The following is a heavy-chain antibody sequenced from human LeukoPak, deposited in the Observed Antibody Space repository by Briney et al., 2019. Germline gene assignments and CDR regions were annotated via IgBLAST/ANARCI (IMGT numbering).Heavy chain of an antibody. J-gene: IGHJ6*02. Sequence: GGSLRLSCAASGFTFSSYWMSWVRQAPGKGLEGVANIKQDGSEKYYVDSVKGRFTISRDNAKNSLYLQMNSLRAEDTAVYYCARDTVTTLAYYYYGMDVWGQGTTVTVSS. V-gene: IGHV3-7*01. D-gene: IGHD4-11*01. CDR3: ARDTVTTLAYYYYGMDV. CDR2: IKQDGSEK. CDR1: GFTFSSYW.